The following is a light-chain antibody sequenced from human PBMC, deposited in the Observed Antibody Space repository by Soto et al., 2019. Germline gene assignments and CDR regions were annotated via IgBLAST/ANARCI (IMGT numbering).Light chain of an antibody. J-gene: IGKJ3*01. Sequence: EIVLTQSPGTLSLSPGERATLSCRASQSVSSNYLAWYQQKPGQAPRLLIYGASSRATGIPDRFSGSGSGTDFTLTISRLESEDFAVYYCQQYGSSPFTVGPGTKVDIK. CDR1: QSVSSNY. CDR2: GAS. CDR3: QQYGSSPFT. V-gene: IGKV3-20*01.